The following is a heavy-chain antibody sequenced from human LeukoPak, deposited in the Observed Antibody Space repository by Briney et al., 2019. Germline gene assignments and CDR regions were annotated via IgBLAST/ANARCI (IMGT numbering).Heavy chain of an antibody. CDR3: ARDKVPGDY. J-gene: IGHJ4*02. CDR1: GGSINSRGYL. CDR2: IYYSGST. Sequence: SETLSLTCTVSGGSINSRGYLWGWIRQTPGKGLEWIGTIYYSGSTYYNPSLKSRVTISVDTSKNQFSLKLSSVTAADTAVYYCARDKVPGDYWGQGTLVTVSS. D-gene: IGHD7-27*01. V-gene: IGHV4-39*07.